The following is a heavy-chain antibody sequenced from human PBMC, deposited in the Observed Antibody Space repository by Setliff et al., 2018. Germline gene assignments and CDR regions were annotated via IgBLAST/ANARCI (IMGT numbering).Heavy chain of an antibody. J-gene: IGHJ4*02. CDR3: VASPSNKNGHFEY. V-gene: IGHV3-30*02. Sequence: SLRRPCAASGFSFSSFWMAGVRQAPGEGLEWVAFVQFDGSNKYYADSVLGRFTISRDNIKNTAFLQMNSLRADDTAMYHCVASPSNKNGHFEYWGQGTLVTVSS. CDR2: VQFDGSNK. CDR1: GFSFSSFW.